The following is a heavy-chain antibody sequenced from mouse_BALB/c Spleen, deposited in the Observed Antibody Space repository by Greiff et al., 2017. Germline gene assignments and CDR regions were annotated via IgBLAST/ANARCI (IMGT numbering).Heavy chain of an antibody. Sequence: QVQLQQSGAELAKPGASVKMSCKASGYTFTSYWIHWVKQRPGQGLEWMGYINPSTGYTEYNQKFKDKATLTADKSSSTAYMQLSSLTSEDSAVYYCARCFITAVVGDYWGQGTTLTVAS. CDR1: GYTFTSYW. CDR3: ARCFITAVVGDY. V-gene: IGHV1-7*01. CDR2: INPSTGYT. J-gene: IGHJ2*01. D-gene: IGHD1-1*01.